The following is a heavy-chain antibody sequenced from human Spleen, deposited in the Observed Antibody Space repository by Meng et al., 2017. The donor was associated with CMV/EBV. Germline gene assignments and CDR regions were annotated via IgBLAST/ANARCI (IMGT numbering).Heavy chain of an antibody. V-gene: IGHV3-21*01. CDR2: ISSSSSYI. D-gene: IGHD5-24*01. CDR3: VRYMADSWFDP. CDR1: GFTFSSYS. J-gene: IGHJ5*02. Sequence: GRSLRLSCAASGFTFSSYSMNWVRQAPGKGLEWVSSISSSSSYIYYADSVKGRFTISRDNAKNSLYLQMNSLRAEDTAVYYCVRYMADSWFDPWGQGTLVTVSS.